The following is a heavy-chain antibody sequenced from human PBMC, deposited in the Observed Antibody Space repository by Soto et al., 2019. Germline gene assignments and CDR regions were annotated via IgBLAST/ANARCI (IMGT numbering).Heavy chain of an antibody. J-gene: IGHJ4*02. CDR3: AKDLSIVVVNDY. CDR1: GFTFSSYA. CDR2: ISGSGGST. D-gene: IGHD3-22*01. Sequence: PGGSLRLSCAASGFTFSSYAMSWVRQAPGKGLEWVSAISGSGGSTYYADSAKGRFTISRDNSKNTLYLQMNSLRAEDTAVYYCAKDLSIVVVNDYWGQGTLVTVSS. V-gene: IGHV3-23*01.